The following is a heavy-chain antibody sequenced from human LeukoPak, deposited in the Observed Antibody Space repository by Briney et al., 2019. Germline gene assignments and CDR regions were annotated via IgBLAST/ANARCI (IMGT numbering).Heavy chain of an antibody. V-gene: IGHV3-30*18. J-gene: IGHJ5*02. D-gene: IGHD2-2*02. CDR1: GFTFSSYG. Sequence: GGSLRLSCAASGFTFSSYGMHWVRQAPGKGPEWVAVISYDGSNKYYADSVKGRFTISRDNSKNTLYLQMNSLRAEDTAVYYCAKDQGGGYCSSTSCYMDWFDPWGQGTLVTVSS. CDR3: AKDQGGGYCSSTSCYMDWFDP. CDR2: ISYDGSNK.